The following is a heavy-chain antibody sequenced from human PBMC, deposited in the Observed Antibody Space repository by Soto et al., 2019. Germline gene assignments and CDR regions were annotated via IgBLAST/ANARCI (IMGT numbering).Heavy chain of an antibody. Sequence: SETLSLTCTVSGGSISSGGYYWSWIRQHPGKGLEWIGYIYYSVTSYNPSLKSRVSISLDTSKNQFSLKLSSVTAADTAVYYFARTYDGSGPNSGGYSFDIWGQGTMVTVSS. D-gene: IGHD3-22*01. CDR1: GGSISSGGYY. CDR2: IYYSVT. J-gene: IGHJ3*02. CDR3: ARTYDGSGPNSGGYSFDI. V-gene: IGHV4-61*08.